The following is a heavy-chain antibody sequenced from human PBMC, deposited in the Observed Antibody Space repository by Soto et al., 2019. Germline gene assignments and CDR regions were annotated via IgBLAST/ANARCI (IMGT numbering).Heavy chain of an antibody. CDR3: ASKPRAGASDY. CDR1: GYTFTGYY. D-gene: IGHD1-26*01. V-gene: IGHV1-2*02. Sequence: ASVKVSCKASGYTFTGYYMHWVRQAPGQGLEWMGWINPNSGGTNYAQKFQGRVTMTRDTDISTAYMELSRLRSDDTAVHSCASKPRAGASDYWGQGNMVAVAS. J-gene: IGHJ4*02. CDR2: INPNSGGT.